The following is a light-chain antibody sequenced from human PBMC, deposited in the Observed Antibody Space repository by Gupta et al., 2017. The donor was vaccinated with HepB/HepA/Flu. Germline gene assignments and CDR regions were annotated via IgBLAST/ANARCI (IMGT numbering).Light chain of an antibody. Sequence: EIVLTQSPATLSLSPGERATLSCRASQSVSSYLAWYQQKPGQAPRPLIYDASNRATGIPARFSGSGTGTDFTRTISSLEPEDFAVYYCQQRSNWPLTFGGGTKVEIK. V-gene: IGKV3-11*01. CDR3: QQRSNWPLT. CDR1: QSVSSY. J-gene: IGKJ4*01. CDR2: DAS.